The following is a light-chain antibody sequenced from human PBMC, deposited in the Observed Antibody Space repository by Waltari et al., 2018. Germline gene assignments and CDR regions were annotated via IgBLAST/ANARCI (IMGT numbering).Light chain of an antibody. J-gene: IGLJ3*02. Sequence: HSPPPHPASVAGPAEPSTTFSSAATSSDVGCYNDVSWYQQHPGKAPKLMIYDVSKRPSGVSNRFSGSKSGNTASLTISGLQAEDEADYYCSSYTSSSTWVFGGGTKLTVL. CDR2: DVS. CDR3: SSYTSSSTWV. CDR1: SSDVGCYND. V-gene: IGLV2-14*01.